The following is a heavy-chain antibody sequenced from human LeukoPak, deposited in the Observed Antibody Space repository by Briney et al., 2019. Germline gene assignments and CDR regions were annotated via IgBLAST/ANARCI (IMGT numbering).Heavy chain of an antibody. CDR1: GYTFTGYY. CDR3: AREELGYCSSTSCYPQTYYYYMDV. CDR2: INPNSGGS. J-gene: IGHJ6*03. V-gene: IGHV1-2*02. Sequence: ASVKVSCKASGYTFTGYYMHWVRQAPGQGLEWMGWINPNSGGSNYAQKFQGRVTMTRDTSISTAYMELSRLRSDDTAVYYCAREELGYCSSTSCYPQTYYYYMDVWGKGTTVTVSS. D-gene: IGHD2-2*01.